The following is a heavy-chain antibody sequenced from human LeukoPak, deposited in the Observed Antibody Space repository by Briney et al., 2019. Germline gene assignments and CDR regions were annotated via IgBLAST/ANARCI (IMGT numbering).Heavy chain of an antibody. J-gene: IGHJ6*03. V-gene: IGHV4-34*01. CDR3: ARGRRHSSGRKGGYYYYYMDV. D-gene: IGHD3-22*01. Sequence: GSLRLSCAASGFAFSSYWMHWVRQAPGKGLEWIGEINHSGSTNYNPSLKSRVTISVDTSKNQFSLKLSSVTAADTAVYYCARGRRHSSGRKGGYYYYYMDVWGKGTTVTVSS. CDR1: GFAFSSYW. CDR2: INHSGST.